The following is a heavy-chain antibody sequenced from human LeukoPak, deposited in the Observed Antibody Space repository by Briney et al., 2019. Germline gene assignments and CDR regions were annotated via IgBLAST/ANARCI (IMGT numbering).Heavy chain of an antibody. D-gene: IGHD2-21*01. CDR3: ARGILGQQYSPDYYYYMDV. Sequence: PSETLSLTCAVYGGSFSGYYWSWIRQPPGKGLEWIGEINHSGSTNYNPSLKSRVTISVDTSKNQFSLKLSSVTAADTAVYYCARGILGQQYSPDYYYYMDVWGKGTTVTVSS. CDR1: GGSFSGYY. J-gene: IGHJ6*03. V-gene: IGHV4-34*01. CDR2: INHSGST.